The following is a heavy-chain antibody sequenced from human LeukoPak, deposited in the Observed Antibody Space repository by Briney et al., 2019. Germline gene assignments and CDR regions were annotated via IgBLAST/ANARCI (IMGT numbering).Heavy chain of an antibody. V-gene: IGHV3-21*01. J-gene: IGHJ6*03. Sequence: GGALILSCAGSGFTFSSYSMHWVRQAPGKGLEWVSSISSSSSYIYYADAVKGRFTISRDNAKNSLYLQMNSLRAEDTAVYYCARGGSYFGIYYYYMDVWGKGTTVTVSS. CDR3: ARGGSYFGIYYYYMDV. CDR2: ISSSSSYI. D-gene: IGHD1-26*01. CDR1: GFTFSSYS.